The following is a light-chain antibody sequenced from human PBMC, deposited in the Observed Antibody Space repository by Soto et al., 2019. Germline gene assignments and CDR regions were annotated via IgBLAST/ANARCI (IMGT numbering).Light chain of an antibody. CDR2: DAS. CDR1: QSIASH. J-gene: IGKJ5*01. CDR3: QQRNNWPPSIT. Sequence: EIVLTQSPVTLSLSPGERATLSCRASQSIASHLAWYQQKPGQAPRLLIHDASSRATGIPARFSGSGSGTDSTLTISSLEPEDFAVYYCQQRNNWPPSITFGQGT. V-gene: IGKV3-11*01.